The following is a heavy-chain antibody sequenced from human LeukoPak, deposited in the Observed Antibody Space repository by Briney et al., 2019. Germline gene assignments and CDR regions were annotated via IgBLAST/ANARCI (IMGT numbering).Heavy chain of an antibody. J-gene: IGHJ4*02. D-gene: IGHD6-19*01. CDR1: DFAFFGYS. CDR2: ISSNSGYI. Sequence: GGSLRLSCAASDFAFFGYSMHWVRQAPGKGLEWISSISSNSGYIYYADSVKGRFTISRDNAKNSLYLQVTGLRVEDTALYYCAREIVSSGCLDYWGQGSLVTVSS. CDR3: AREIVSSGCLDY. V-gene: IGHV3-21*06.